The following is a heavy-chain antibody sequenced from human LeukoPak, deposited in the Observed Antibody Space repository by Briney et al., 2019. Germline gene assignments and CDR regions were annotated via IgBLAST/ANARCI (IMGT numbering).Heavy chain of an antibody. Sequence: ASVKVSCKASGYAFTGYYLHWVRQAPGQGLEWMGWIHPNSGGTNYAQKFQGRVTMTRDTSISTAYMELSSLRSDDTAVYFCARLASVPGWGQGTLVTVSS. CDR2: IHPNSGGT. D-gene: IGHD6-19*01. J-gene: IGHJ1*01. V-gene: IGHV1-2*02. CDR3: ARLASVPG. CDR1: GYAFTGYY.